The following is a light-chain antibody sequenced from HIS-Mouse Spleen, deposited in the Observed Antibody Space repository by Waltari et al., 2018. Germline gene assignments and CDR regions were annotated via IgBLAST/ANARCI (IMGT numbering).Light chain of an antibody. Sequence: DIQMTQSPSTLSASVGDRVTITCRASQSISSWLAWYQQKPGKAPKLLIYKASSLESGVPSRFSGSGSGTEFTLTISSLQPDDFATYYCQQSYSTPQTSGPGTKVDIK. CDR1: QSISSW. CDR3: QQSYSTPQT. J-gene: IGKJ3*01. V-gene: IGKV1-5*03. CDR2: KAS.